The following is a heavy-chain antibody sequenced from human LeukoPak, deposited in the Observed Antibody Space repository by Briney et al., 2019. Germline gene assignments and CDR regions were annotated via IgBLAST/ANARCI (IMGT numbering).Heavy chain of an antibody. D-gene: IGHD6-19*01. V-gene: IGHV3-48*01. CDR3: ARDAVQAGTPFYFDF. Sequence: PGGSLRLSCSASGFIFASYGLNWVRQAPGKGLQWVSYISAGGSNTFYADSVKGRFTISRDDADSSLHLQMNSLSAEDTAVYYCARDAVQAGTPFYFDFWGQGALVTVSS. J-gene: IGHJ4*02. CDR2: ISAGGSNT. CDR1: GFIFASYG.